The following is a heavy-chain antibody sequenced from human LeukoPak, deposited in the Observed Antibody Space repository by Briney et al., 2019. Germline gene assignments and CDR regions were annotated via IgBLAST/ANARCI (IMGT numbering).Heavy chain of an antibody. CDR3: ARDHGRVLAYYYYYYMDV. Sequence: ASVKVSCKASGYTFTSYGISWVRQAPGQGLEWMGWISAYNGNTNYAQKLQGRVTMTTDTSTSTAYMELRSLRSDDTAVYYCARDHGRVLAYYYYYYMDVWGKGTTVTISS. CDR2: ISAYNGNT. V-gene: IGHV1-18*01. CDR1: GYTFTSYG. D-gene: IGHD4/OR15-4a*01. J-gene: IGHJ6*03.